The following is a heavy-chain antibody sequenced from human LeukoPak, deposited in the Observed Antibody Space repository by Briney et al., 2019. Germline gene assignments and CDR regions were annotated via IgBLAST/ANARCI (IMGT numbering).Heavy chain of an antibody. CDR3: ARDKGGSEQYGMDV. D-gene: IGHD3-10*01. CDR1: VDSISRGGYS. CDR2: IYYSRST. V-gene: IGHV4-61*08. J-gene: IGHJ6*02. Sequence: SETLSLTCAVSVDSISRGGYSWSWIRQPPGKGLEWIAGYIYYSRSTNYNPSLKHRVTISVDSSKNQFSPQLSSVTAADTAAYYCARDKGGSEQYGMDVWGQGTTVTVSS.